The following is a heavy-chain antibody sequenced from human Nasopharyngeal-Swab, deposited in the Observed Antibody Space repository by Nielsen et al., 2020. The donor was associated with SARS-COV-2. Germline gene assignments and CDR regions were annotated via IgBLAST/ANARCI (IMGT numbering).Heavy chain of an antibody. D-gene: IGHD3-3*01. CDR2: ISSSSSYI. CDR3: ARDLSTGYYDFWSGYSNYYYYYGMDV. Sequence: VCQAPGKGLEWVSSISSSSSYIYYADSVKGRFTISRDNAKNSLYLQMNSLRAEDTAVYYCARDLSTGYYDFWSGYSNYYYYYGMDVWGQGTTVTVSS. V-gene: IGHV3-21*01. J-gene: IGHJ6*02.